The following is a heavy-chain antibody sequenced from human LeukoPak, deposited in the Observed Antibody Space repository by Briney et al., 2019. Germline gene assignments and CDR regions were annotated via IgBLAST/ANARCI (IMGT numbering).Heavy chain of an antibody. CDR3: ATVLWELRAFDY. Sequence: GASVKVSCKVSGYTLTELSMHWVRQAPGKGLEWVGGFDPEDGETIYAQKFQGRVTMTEDTSTDTAYMELSSLRSGDTAVYYCATVLWELRAFDYWGQGTLVTVSS. V-gene: IGHV1-24*01. J-gene: IGHJ4*02. D-gene: IGHD1-26*01. CDR1: GYTLTELS. CDR2: FDPEDGET.